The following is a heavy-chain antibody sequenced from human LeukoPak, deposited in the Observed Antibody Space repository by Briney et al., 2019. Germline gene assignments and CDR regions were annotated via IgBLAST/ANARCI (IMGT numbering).Heavy chain of an antibody. D-gene: IGHD6-19*01. V-gene: IGHV3-30*03. J-gene: IGHJ4*02. CDR3: ASISGWYGY. CDR1: GFTFSSYS. Sequence: PGGSLRLSCAASGFTFSSYSMNWVRQAPGKGLEWVAVISYDGSNKYYADSVKGRFTISRDNSKNTLYLQMNSLRAEDTAVYYCASISGWYGYWGQGTLVTVSS. CDR2: ISYDGSNK.